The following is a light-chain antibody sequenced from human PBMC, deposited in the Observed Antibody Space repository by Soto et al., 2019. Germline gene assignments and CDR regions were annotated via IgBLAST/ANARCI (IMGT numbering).Light chain of an antibody. V-gene: IGKV1-39*01. CDR3: QQTYSTLT. CDR1: QSISDY. J-gene: IGKJ4*01. CDR2: AAS. Sequence: DIQMTQSPSSLSASVGDRVTITCRASQSISDYLNWYQQTPGKAPKLLIYAASNLQSGVPSRFSGSRYGTDFTLYISSLQPEDVATYYCQQTYSTLTFGGGTKVEIK.